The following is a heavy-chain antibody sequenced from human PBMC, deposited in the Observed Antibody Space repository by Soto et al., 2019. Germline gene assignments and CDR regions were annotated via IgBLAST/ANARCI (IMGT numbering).Heavy chain of an antibody. D-gene: IGHD3-22*01. J-gene: IGHJ4*02. Sequence: SETLSLTCAVYGGSFSGYYWSWIRQPPGKGLEWIGEINHSGSTNYNPSLKSRVTISVDTSKNRFSLKLSSVTAADTAVYYCARGGYDSSGYPFDYWGQGTLVTVSS. CDR1: GGSFSGYY. CDR3: ARGGYDSSGYPFDY. V-gene: IGHV4-34*01. CDR2: INHSGST.